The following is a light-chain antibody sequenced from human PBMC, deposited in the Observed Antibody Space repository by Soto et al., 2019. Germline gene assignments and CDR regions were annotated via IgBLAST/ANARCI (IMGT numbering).Light chain of an antibody. CDR2: YDD. CDR3: AAWDDSLNGPV. CDR1: SSNIGNNA. Sequence: QPVLTQPPSVSEAPRQRVTISCSGSSSNIGNNAVNWYQQLPGKASKLLIYYDDLLPSGVSDRFSGSKSGTSASLAISGLQSEDEADYYCAAWDDSLNGPVFGGGTKLTVL. J-gene: IGLJ2*01. V-gene: IGLV1-36*01.